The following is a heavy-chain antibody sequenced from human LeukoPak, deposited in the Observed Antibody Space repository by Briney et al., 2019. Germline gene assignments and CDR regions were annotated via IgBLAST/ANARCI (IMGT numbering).Heavy chain of an antibody. CDR2: ISGSGGST. J-gene: IGHJ6*02. V-gene: IGHV3-23*01. CDR1: GFTFSSYA. D-gene: IGHD2-2*02. CDR3: AKPHNCSSTSCYKGRRRYYYYGMDV. Sequence: PGGSLRLSCAASGFTFSSYAMSWVRQAPGKGLEWVSAISGSGGSTYYADSVKGRFTISRDNSKNTLYLQMNSLRAEDTAVYYCAKPHNCSSTSCYKGRRRYYYYGMDVWGQGTTVTVSS.